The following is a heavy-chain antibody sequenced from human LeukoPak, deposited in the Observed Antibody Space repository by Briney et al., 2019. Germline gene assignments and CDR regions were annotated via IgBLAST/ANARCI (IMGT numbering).Heavy chain of an antibody. V-gene: IGHV4-59*08. CDR3: ARQVGAMRFDY. CDR1: GGSMRSYY. Sequence: PSETLSLTCVVSGGSMRSYYWSWIRQPPGKGLECVGYIHDSENTNYNPSLKSRVTISVDTSKNQLSLTLASVTAADMAVYYCARQVGAMRFDYWGQGILVTVSS. CDR2: IHDSENT. J-gene: IGHJ4*02. D-gene: IGHD1-26*01.